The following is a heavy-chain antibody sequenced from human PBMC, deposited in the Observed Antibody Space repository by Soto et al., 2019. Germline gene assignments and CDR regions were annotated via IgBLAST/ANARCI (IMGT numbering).Heavy chain of an antibody. CDR1: GGTFSSYA. V-gene: IGHV1-69*13. J-gene: IGHJ6*02. D-gene: IGHD2-21*02. CDR3: ARGWVYCGGDCYPRPYYYCMDV. CDR2: IIPIFGTA. Sequence: SVKVSCKASGGTFSSYAISWVRQAPGQGLEWMGGIIPIFGTANYAQKFQGRVTSTADESTSTAYMELSSLRSEDTAVYYCARGWVYCGGDCYPRPYYYCMDVWGQGTTVTVSS.